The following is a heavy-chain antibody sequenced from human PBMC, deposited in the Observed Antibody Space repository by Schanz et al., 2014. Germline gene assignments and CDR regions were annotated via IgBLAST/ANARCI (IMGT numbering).Heavy chain of an antibody. CDR3: AKYGTGKGVSFEY. J-gene: IGHJ4*02. CDR2: IKLDGSEK. CDR1: GFAFSDYG. D-gene: IGHD1-26*01. Sequence: VQLVESGGGVVQPGKSLRLSCAASGFAFSDYGMHWVRQAPGKGLEWVANIKLDGSEKYYVDSVKGRFTISRDNAKNSLYLQMNSLTAEDTAVYYCAKYGTGKGVSFEYWGQGTLVTVSS. V-gene: IGHV3-7*01.